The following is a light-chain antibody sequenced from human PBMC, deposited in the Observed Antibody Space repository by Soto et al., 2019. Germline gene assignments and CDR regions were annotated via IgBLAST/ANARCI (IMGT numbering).Light chain of an antibody. Sequence: AIQMTRSPSSLSASVGDRVTITCRASQGIRNDLGWYQQKPGKAPKLLIYAASSLQSGVPSRFSGSGSGTDFTLTISSLQPEDFATYYCLQDYNYRLTFGGGTKVDIK. CDR2: AAS. CDR1: QGIRND. V-gene: IGKV1-6*01. J-gene: IGKJ4*01. CDR3: LQDYNYRLT.